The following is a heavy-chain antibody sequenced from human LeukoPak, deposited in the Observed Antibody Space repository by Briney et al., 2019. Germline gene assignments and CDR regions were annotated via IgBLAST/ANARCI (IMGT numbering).Heavy chain of an antibody. CDR2: INQDEGSK. Sequence: GGSLRLSCAASGFSIGVYWMSWVRQAPGKGLEWVANINQDEGSKDYVDSVKGRFTISRDNAKNSLYLQMNSLRAEDTAVYYCWHPMIQGAVSWGQGTLVTVSS. V-gene: IGHV3-7*01. CDR3: WHPMIQGAVS. D-gene: IGHD3-10*01. CDR1: GFSIGVYW. J-gene: IGHJ5*02.